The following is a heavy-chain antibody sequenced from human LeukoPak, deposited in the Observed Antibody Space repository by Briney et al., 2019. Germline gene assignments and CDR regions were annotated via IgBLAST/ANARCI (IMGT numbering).Heavy chain of an antibody. V-gene: IGHV4-61*02. J-gene: IGHJ4*02. Sequence: SQTLSLTCTVSGGSISSGSYYWSWIRQPAGKGLEWIGRIYTSGSTNYNPSLKSRVTISVDTSKNQFSLKLSSVTAADTAVYYCASEQLDEGGFDYWGQGTLVTVSS. CDR1: GGSISSGSYY. CDR2: IYTSGST. CDR3: ASEQLDEGGFDY. D-gene: IGHD6-13*01.